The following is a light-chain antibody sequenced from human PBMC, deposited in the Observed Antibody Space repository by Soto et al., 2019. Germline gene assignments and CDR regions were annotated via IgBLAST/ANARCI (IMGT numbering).Light chain of an antibody. Sequence: ENVLTQSPGTLSLSPEERVTLSCRASQSITRNLAWYQQSPGQAPRLLIYGASTRATGIPARFSGSGSGTEFTLTINSLQSEDFAVYYGQQYNNWPMWTVGQGTKGEIK. CDR2: GAS. V-gene: IGKV3-15*01. J-gene: IGKJ1*01. CDR3: QQYNNWPMWT. CDR1: QSITRN.